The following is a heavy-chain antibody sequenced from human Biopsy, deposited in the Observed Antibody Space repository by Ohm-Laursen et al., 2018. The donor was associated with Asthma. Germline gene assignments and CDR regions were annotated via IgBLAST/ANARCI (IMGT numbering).Heavy chain of an antibody. D-gene: IGHD3-10*01. CDR1: GYTFNSAG. J-gene: IGHJ6*02. CDR3: ARAVDYSHYYGIDV. CDR2: ISVYNGNT. V-gene: IGHV1-18*01. Sequence: VASVKVSCKTSGYTFNSAGITWVRQAPGQGLEWMGWISVYNGNTKVAQKLQDRVTMITDTSTSTAYMELRSLRSDDTAVYFCARAVDYSHYYGIDVWGQRTTVTVS.